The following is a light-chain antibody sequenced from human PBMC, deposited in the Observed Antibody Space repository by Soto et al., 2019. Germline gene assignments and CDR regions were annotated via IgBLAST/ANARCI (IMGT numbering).Light chain of an antibody. CDR2: DVS. CDR1: SSDVGGYNY. J-gene: IGLJ1*01. CDR3: NSYTSRISTTYV. V-gene: IGLV2-14*01. Sequence: QSALTQSASVSGSPGQSITISCTGTSSDVGGYNYVSWYQQHPGKAPKLMIYDVSNRPSGVSNRFSGSKSGNTASLTISGLQVEDEADYYCNSYTSRISTTYVFGTGTKVTVL.